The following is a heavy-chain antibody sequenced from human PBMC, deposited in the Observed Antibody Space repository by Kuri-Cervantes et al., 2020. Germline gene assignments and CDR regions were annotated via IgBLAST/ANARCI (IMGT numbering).Heavy chain of an antibody. D-gene: IGHD6-19*01. CDR1: GFTFSSYS. V-gene: IGHV3-21*04. CDR3: ARGPPHREAVAGTGPFDP. J-gene: IGHJ5*02. CDR2: ISSSSSYI. Sequence: ETLSLTCAASGFTFSSYSMNWVRQAPGKGLEWVSSISSSSSYIYYADSVKGRFTISRDNAKNSLYLQMNSLRAEDTALYHCARGPPHREAVAGTGPFDPWGQGTLVTVSS.